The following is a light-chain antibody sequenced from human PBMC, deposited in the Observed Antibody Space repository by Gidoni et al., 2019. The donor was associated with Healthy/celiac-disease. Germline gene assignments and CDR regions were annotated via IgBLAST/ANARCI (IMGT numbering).Light chain of an antibody. CDR3: QQYNNWPYT. V-gene: IGKV3-15*01. CDR1: QIVSSN. J-gene: IGKJ2*01. Sequence: EIVMTQSPATLSVSPGERATLSCRASQIVSSNLAWYQQKPGQAPRLLIYGASTRATGIPARFSGSGSGTEFPLTISSLQSEYFAVYYCQQYNNWPYTFGQGTKLEIK. CDR2: GAS.